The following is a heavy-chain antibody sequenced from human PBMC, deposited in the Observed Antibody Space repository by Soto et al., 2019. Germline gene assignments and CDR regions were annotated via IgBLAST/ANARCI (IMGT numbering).Heavy chain of an antibody. D-gene: IGHD3-22*01. V-gene: IGHV1-69*13. CDR3: ARAGSSGYSSVAAFDI. CDR1: GGTFSSYA. CDR2: IIPIFGTA. J-gene: IGHJ3*02. Sequence: ASVKVSCKASGGTFSSYAISWVRQAPGQGLEWMGGIIPIFGTANYAQKFQGRVTITADESTSTAYMELSSLRSEDTAVYYCARAGSSGYSSVAAFDIWGQGTMVTVSS.